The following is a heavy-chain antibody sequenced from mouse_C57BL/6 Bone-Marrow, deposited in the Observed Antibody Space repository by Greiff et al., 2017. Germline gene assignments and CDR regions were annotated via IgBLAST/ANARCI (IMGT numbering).Heavy chain of an antibody. V-gene: IGHV6-3*01. CDR2: IRLKSDNYAT. D-gene: IGHD4-1*01. CDR3: TGLLGAY. CDR1: GFTFSNYW. J-gene: IGHJ3*01. Sequence: EVQGVESGGGLVQPGGSMKLSCVASGFTFSNYWMNWVRQSPEKGLEWVAQIRLKSDNYATHYAESVKGRFTISSEDSKSSVYLQMNNLRAEDTGIYYGTGLLGAYWGQGTLVTVSA.